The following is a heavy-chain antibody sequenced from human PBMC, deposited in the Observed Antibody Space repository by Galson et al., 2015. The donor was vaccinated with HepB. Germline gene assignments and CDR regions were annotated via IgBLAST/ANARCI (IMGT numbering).Heavy chain of an antibody. Sequence: SVKVSCKASGGTFSSYAISWVRQAPGQGLEWMGGIIPIFGTANYAQKFQGRVTITADESTSTAYMELSSLRSEDTAVYYCARERPKNSSGWEYYFDYWGQGTLVTVSS. CDR3: ARERPKNSSGWEYYFDY. V-gene: IGHV1-69*13. CDR1: GGTFSSYA. CDR2: IIPIFGTA. J-gene: IGHJ4*02. D-gene: IGHD6-19*01.